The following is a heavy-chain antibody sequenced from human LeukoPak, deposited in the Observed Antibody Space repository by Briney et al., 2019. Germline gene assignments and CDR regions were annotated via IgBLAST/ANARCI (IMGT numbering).Heavy chain of an antibody. CDR2: IRDKANSYAT. V-gene: IGHV3-73*01. J-gene: IGHJ4*02. Sequence: PGGSLRLSCAASGFSFSGSAIHWVRQASGKGLEWVGRIRDKANSYATTYAASVKGRFTISRDDSKNTAYLHMNSLKTEDTAVYYCACRYSSGWPFDFWGQGTLVTVSS. CDR3: ACRYSSGWPFDF. CDR1: GFSFSGSA. D-gene: IGHD6-19*01.